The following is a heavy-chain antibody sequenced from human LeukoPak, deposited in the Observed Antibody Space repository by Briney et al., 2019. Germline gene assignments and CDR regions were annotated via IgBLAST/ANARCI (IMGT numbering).Heavy chain of an antibody. Sequence: PGGSLRLSCAASGFTVSSNYMSWVRQAPGKGLEWVSVIYSGGSTYYADSVKGRFTISRDNSKNTLYLQMNSLRAEDTAVYYCAAPPYYDFLMDVWGQGTTVTVSS. V-gene: IGHV3-53*01. CDR3: AAPPYYDFLMDV. CDR1: GFTVSSNY. D-gene: IGHD3-3*01. CDR2: IYSGGST. J-gene: IGHJ6*02.